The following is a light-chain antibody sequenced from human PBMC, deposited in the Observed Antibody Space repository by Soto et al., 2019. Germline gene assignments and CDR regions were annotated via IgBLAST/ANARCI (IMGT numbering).Light chain of an antibody. V-gene: IGKV1-5*01. J-gene: IGKJ1*01. Sequence: IQMTQSPSSLSASVGDRVTITFPASQTISSYLNWYQQKPGKAPKLLIYDASSLESGVPSRFSGSGSGTEFTLTITSLQPDDFATYYCQQYNSYPWTFGQGTKVDI. CDR1: QTISSY. CDR2: DAS. CDR3: QQYNSYPWT.